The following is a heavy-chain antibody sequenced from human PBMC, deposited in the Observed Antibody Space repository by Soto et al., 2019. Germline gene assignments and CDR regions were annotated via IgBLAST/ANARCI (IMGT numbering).Heavy chain of an antibody. D-gene: IGHD3-3*01. J-gene: IGHJ4*02. CDR1: GVTFSSYS. CDR3: ARDKADYDFWSGYVDY. Sequence: GGSLRLSCAASGVTFSSYSMNWVRQAPGKGPEWVSYISSSSSTIYYADSVKGRFTISRDNAKNSLYLQMNSLRDEDTAVYYCARDKADYDFWSGYVDYWGQGTLVTVSS. V-gene: IGHV3-48*02. CDR2: ISSSSSTI.